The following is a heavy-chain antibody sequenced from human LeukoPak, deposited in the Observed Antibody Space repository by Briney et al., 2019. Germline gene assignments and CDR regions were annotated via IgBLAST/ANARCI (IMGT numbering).Heavy chain of an antibody. CDR1: GFTFSNAW. D-gene: IGHD3-22*01. V-gene: IGHV3-15*07. CDR2: IKRKTDGETT. J-gene: IGHJ4*02. Sequence: GGSLRLSCAASGFTFSNAWMNWVRQAPGKGLEWVGRIKRKTDGETTDYAAPVKGRFTISRDDSKNTLYLQMNSLKTEDTAVFYCNAYDSSGVRGGAGFDYWGQGTLVTVSS. CDR3: NAYDSSGVRGGAGFDY.